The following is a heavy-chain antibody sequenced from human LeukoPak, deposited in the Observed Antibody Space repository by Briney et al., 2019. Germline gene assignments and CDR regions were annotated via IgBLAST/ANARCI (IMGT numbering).Heavy chain of an antibody. CDR1: GGSISSYY. D-gene: IGHD3-10*01. Sequence: PSETLSLTCSVAGGSISSYYWSWIRQPPGKGLEWIGYIYYSGSTNYNPSLKSRVTISVDTSKNQFSLKLSSVTAADTAVYYCARGDYYGSGSYLGQGTLVTVSS. J-gene: IGHJ4*02. V-gene: IGHV4-59*01. CDR3: ARGDYYGSGSY. CDR2: IYYSGST.